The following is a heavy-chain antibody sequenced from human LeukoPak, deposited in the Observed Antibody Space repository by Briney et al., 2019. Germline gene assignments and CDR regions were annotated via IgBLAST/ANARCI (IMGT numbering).Heavy chain of an antibody. D-gene: IGHD3-10*01. CDR2: INSDGSNT. V-gene: IGHV3-74*01. CDR1: GFTFSSYW. Sequence: GGSLRLSCAASGFTFSSYWMHWVRQAPGKGLVWVSCINSDGSNTYYADSVKGRFTISRDNAKNTLYLQMNSLRAEDTAVYYCARARSGSFGYWGQGTLVTVSS. J-gene: IGHJ4*02. CDR3: ARARSGSFGY.